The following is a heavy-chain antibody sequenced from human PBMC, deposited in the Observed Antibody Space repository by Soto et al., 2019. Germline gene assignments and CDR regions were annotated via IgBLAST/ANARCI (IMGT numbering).Heavy chain of an antibody. D-gene: IGHD6-6*01. CDR1: GDSVSSNSAA. CDR3: ARDFEYSSSSGEHYYYCGMDV. V-gene: IGHV6-1*01. J-gene: IGHJ6*02. Sequence: SQTLSLTCAISGDSVSSNSAAWNWIRQSPSRGLEWLGRTYYRSKWYNDYAVSVKSRITINPDTSKNQFSLQLNSVSPEDTAVYYCARDFEYSSSSGEHYYYCGMDVWRQGLTVTVAS. CDR2: TYYRSKWYN.